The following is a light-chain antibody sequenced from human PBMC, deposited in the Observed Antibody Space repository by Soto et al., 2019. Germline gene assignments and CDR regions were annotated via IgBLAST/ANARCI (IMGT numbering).Light chain of an antibody. CDR2: DAS. CDR3: LQYDNLRT. J-gene: IGKJ2*01. V-gene: IGKV1-33*01. Sequence: DIQMTQSPSSLSASVGDRLTITCQASQDISTYLNWYQQKPGKAPKLLISDASKLEPGVPSRFSGSGSGTHFTFIITSLQPEDIATYYCLQYDNLRTFGQGTKVDIK. CDR1: QDISTY.